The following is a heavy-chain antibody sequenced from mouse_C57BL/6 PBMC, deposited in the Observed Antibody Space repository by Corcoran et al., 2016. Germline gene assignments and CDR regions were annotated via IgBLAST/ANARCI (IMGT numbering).Heavy chain of an antibody. Sequence: DVQLQESGPGLVKPSQSLSLTCSVTVYSITSGYYWNWIRQFPGNKLEWMGYISYNGSNNYNPSLKNRISITRDTSKKQFFLKLNSVTTEDTATYYCARAYDAMDYWGQGTSVTVSS. CDR3: ARAYDAMDY. V-gene: IGHV3-6*01. CDR2: ISYNGSN. J-gene: IGHJ4*01. CDR1: VYSITSGYY.